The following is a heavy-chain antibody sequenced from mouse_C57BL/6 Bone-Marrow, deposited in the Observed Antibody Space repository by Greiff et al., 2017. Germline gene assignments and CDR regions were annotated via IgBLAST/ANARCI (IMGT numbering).Heavy chain of an antibody. CDR2: IDPANGNT. J-gene: IGHJ1*03. CDR1: GFNIKNTY. Sequence: EVQLQQSVAELVRPGASVKLSCTASGFNIKNTYMHWVKQRPEQGLEWIGRIDPANGNTKYAPKFQGKATITADTSSNTAYLQLSSLTSEDTAIYYCCSGYYGSSPYWYFDVWGTGTTVTVSS. V-gene: IGHV14-3*01. CDR3: CSGYYGSSPYWYFDV. D-gene: IGHD1-1*01.